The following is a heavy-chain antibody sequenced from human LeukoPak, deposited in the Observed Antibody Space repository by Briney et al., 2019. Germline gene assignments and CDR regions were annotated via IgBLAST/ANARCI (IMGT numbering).Heavy chain of an antibody. CDR3: ARVIPYLYYFDY. J-gene: IGHJ4*02. V-gene: IGHV4-38-2*01. D-gene: IGHD2/OR15-2a*01. CDR2: IYHSGST. Sequence: PSETLSLTCAVSGYSISSGYYWGWIRQPPGKGLEWIGSIYHSGSTYYNPSLKSRVTISVDTSKNQFSLKLSSVTAADTAVYYCARVIPYLYYFDYWGQGTLVTVSS. CDR1: GYSISSGYY.